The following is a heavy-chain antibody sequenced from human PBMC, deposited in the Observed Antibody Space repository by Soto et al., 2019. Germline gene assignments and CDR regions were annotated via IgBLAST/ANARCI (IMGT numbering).Heavy chain of an antibody. J-gene: IGHJ4*02. Sequence: VGSLRLSCAASGFTFSSYAMSWVRQAPGKGLEWVSAISGSGGSTYYADSVKGRFTISRDNSKNTLYLQMNSLRAEDTAVYYCAKIPMIVVVVPYYFDYWGQGTLVTVSS. CDR2: ISGSGGST. V-gene: IGHV3-23*01. D-gene: IGHD3-22*01. CDR3: AKIPMIVVVVPYYFDY. CDR1: GFTFSSYA.